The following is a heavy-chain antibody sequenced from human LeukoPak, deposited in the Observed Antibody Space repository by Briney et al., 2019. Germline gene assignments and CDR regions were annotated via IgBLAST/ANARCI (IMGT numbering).Heavy chain of an antibody. Sequence: GASVKISCKASGYTFTSYDINWVRQATGQGLEWMGWMNPNSGNTGYAQKFQGRVTITRNTSISTAYMELSSLRSEDTAVYYCARATSGYYDYFDYWGQGTLVTVSS. D-gene: IGHD3-22*01. V-gene: IGHV1-8*03. J-gene: IGHJ4*02. CDR3: ARATSGYYDYFDY. CDR2: MNPNSGNT. CDR1: GYTFTSYD.